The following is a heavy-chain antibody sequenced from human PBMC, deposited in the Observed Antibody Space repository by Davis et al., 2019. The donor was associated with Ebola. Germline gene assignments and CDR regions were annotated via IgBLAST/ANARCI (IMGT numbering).Heavy chain of an antibody. CDR2: INPNSGGT. CDR3: ARGDYCSSTSCYPMDV. J-gene: IGHJ6*02. D-gene: IGHD2-2*01. Sequence: ASVKVSCKASGYTFTGHYMHWVRQAPGQGLEWMGWINPNSGGTNYAQKFQGWVTMTRDTSISTAYMELSRLRSDDTAVYYCARGDYCSSTSCYPMDVWGQGTTVTVSS. V-gene: IGHV1-2*04. CDR1: GYTFTGHY.